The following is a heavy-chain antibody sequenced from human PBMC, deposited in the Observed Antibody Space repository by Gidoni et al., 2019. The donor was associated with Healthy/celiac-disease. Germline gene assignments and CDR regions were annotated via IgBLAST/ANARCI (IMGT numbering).Heavy chain of an antibody. V-gene: IGHV4-59*01. J-gene: IGHJ3*02. Sequence: QVQLQESGPGLVKPSETLSLTCTVSGGSISSYYWSWIRQPPGQGLECIGYIYYSGSTNYNPSLKSRVTISVDTSKNQFSLKLSSVTAADTAVYYCARGNEYSSSSLYVFAFDIWGQGTMVTVSS. CDR2: IYYSGST. CDR3: ARGNEYSSSSLYVFAFDI. D-gene: IGHD6-6*01. CDR1: GGSISSYY.